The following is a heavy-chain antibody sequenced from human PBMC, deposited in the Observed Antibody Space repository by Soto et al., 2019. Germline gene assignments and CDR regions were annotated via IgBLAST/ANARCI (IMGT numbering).Heavy chain of an antibody. Sequence: GASVKVSCKASGYTFTSYYMHWVRQAPGQGLEWMGMINPSGGSTSYAQKFQGRVTMTRDTSTSTVYMELSSLRSEETAVYYCAKPPVAYRAPEGYYGMDVWGQGTTVTVSS. CDR2: INPSGGST. D-gene: IGHD2-15*01. CDR3: AKPPVAYRAPEGYYGMDV. V-gene: IGHV1-46*01. J-gene: IGHJ6*02. CDR1: GYTFTSYY.